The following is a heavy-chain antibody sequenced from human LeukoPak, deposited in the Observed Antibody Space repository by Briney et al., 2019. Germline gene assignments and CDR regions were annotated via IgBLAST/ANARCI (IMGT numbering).Heavy chain of an antibody. J-gene: IGHJ5*02. V-gene: IGHV3-23*01. CDR3: AKDLIALLTGNWFDP. CDR1: GFTFSSYA. CDR2: ISGSGGST. D-gene: IGHD3-16*01. Sequence: GGPLRLSCAASGFTFSSYAMSWVRQAPGKGLEWVSAISGSGGSTYYADSVKGRFTISRDNSKNTLYLQMNSLRAEDTAVYYCAKDLIALLTGNWFDPWGQGTLVTVSS.